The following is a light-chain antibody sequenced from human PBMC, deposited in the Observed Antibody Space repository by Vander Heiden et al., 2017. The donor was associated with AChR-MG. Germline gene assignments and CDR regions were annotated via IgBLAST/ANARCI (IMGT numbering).Light chain of an antibody. CDR3: KQYKSYPWT. CDR1: QGINNY. CDR2: AAS. V-gene: IGKV1-16*02. J-gene: IGKJ1*01. Sequence: DIQLLQSQSSLSASVGDRVTFTSRVSQGINNYLVWFQHKPGKAPKSLIYAASSLQSGVPAKFSGSGSGTDFTLTISSLQPEDFATYYCKQYKSYPWTFGQGTKVEIK.